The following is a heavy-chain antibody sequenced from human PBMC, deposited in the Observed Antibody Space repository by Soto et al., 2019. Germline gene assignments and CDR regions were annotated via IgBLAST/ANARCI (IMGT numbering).Heavy chain of an antibody. D-gene: IGHD4-17*01. CDR3: AIADYGDPDY. CDR1: GSTFPSST. V-gene: IGHV1-18*01. Sequence: QVQLVQSGAEVKKPGASVKVSCKASGSTFPSSTVSWVRQAPGQGLEWMGWINAHNGNTKYAQKFQGRLIMTTDTSTGTGYMELRSLRSDDTAIYFCAIADYGDPDYWGQGTLVTVSS. J-gene: IGHJ4*02. CDR2: INAHNGNT.